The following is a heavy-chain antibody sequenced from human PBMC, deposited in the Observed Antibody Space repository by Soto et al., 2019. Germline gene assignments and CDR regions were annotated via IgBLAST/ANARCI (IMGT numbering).Heavy chain of an antibody. CDR3: AALQETHSYDIDSYSYYTFDI. CDR2: FDPEDGKT. J-gene: IGHJ3*02. CDR1: GYTVNELS. Sequence: ASVKVSCKVSGYTVNELSIHWVRQDPGKGLEWLGGFDPEDGKTIYAQTLQGRLAMTEDTSADTAYMELSSLRSEDTAVYFCAALQETHSYDIDSYSYYTFDIWGQGTMVTVSS. D-gene: IGHD3-22*01. V-gene: IGHV1-24*01.